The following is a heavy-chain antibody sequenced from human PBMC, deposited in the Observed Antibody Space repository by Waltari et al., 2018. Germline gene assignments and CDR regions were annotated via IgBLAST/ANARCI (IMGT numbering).Heavy chain of an antibody. CDR2: IRTEAECGKT. Sequence: EEHLVESGGGLVEPGGSLRLSCAASGFTFSNVWLSWVRQAPGKGLGWIGRIRTEAECGKTQDAAPVKDRFSISRRDSENMLFLQMAYLKTDDTAVYYCTIDHWSPPDVGYWGQGTPVTVSS. CDR3: TIDHWSPPDVGY. J-gene: IGHJ4*02. V-gene: IGHV3-15*05. CDR1: GFTFSNVW. D-gene: IGHD3-3*01.